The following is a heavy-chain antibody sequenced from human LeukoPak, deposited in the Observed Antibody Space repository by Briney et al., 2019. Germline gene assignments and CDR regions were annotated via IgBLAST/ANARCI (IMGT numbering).Heavy chain of an antibody. CDR3: AKENTPRNSGYVGLFGN. D-gene: IGHD5-12*01. J-gene: IGHJ4*02. CDR2: ISSSSSTI. CDR1: GFTFSSYS. Sequence: PGGSLRLSCAASGFTFSSYSMNWVRQAPGKGLEWVSYISSSSSTIYYADSVKGRFTISRDNAKNSLYLQMNSLRAEDTALYYCAKENTPRNSGYVGLFGNWGQGTLVTVSS. V-gene: IGHV3-48*04.